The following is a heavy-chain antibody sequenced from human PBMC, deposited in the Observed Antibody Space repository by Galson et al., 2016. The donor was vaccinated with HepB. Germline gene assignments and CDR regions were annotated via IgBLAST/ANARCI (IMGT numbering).Heavy chain of an antibody. CDR2: LSANSGAT. CDR1: GDTFTGYY. J-gene: IGHJ3*02. Sequence: SVKVSCKASGDTFTGYYIHWVRQAPGQGLEWMAWLSANSGATNYAQKFQGWVTMTRDTSISTAYMELTSLTSDATAIYYCATSTGYRSGWGAFDIWSQGTMVTVSS. D-gene: IGHD6-25*01. CDR3: ATSTGYRSGWGAFDI. V-gene: IGHV1-2*04.